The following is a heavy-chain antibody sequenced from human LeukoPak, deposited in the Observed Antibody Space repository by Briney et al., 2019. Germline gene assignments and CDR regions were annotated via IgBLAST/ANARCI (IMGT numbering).Heavy chain of an antibody. V-gene: IGHV3-33*01. CDR1: GFTFSSYG. D-gene: IGHD3-22*01. CDR3: ARAAYDSSGYLTL. Sequence: GGSLRLSCAASGFTFSSYGMHWVRQAPGKGLEWVAVIWYDGTNRYYADSVKGRFTISRDNSKNTLFLQMNSLRAEDTAVYYCARAAYDSSGYLTLWGQGTLVTVSS. J-gene: IGHJ4*02. CDR2: IWYDGTNR.